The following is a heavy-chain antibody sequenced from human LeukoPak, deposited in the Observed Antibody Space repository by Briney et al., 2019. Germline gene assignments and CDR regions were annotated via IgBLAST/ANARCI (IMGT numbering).Heavy chain of an antibody. J-gene: IGHJ6*04. CDR1: GYTFTSYA. CDR3: ARMLRRKGDYYYYGMDV. D-gene: IGHD2-8*01. V-gene: IGHV1-3*01. Sequence: ASVKVSCKASGYTFTSYAMHWVRQAPGQRLEWMVWINAGNGNTKYSQKFQGRVTITRDTSASTAYMELSSLRSEDTAVYYCARMLRRKGDYYYYGMDVWGKGTTVTVSS. CDR2: INAGNGNT.